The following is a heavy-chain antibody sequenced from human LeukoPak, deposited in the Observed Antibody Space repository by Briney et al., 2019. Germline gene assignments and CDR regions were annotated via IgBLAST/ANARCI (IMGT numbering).Heavy chain of an antibody. CDR2: ISYDGSNK. Sequence: GRSLRLSCAASGFTFSSYAMHWVRQAPGKGLEWVAVISYDGSNKYYADSVKGRFTISRDNSKNTLYLQMNSLRAEDTAVYYCGRDSSPYYYGSGSHDYWGQGTLVTVSS. V-gene: IGHV3-30*04. D-gene: IGHD3-10*01. CDR1: GFTFSSYA. CDR3: GRDSSPYYYGSGSHDY. J-gene: IGHJ4*02.